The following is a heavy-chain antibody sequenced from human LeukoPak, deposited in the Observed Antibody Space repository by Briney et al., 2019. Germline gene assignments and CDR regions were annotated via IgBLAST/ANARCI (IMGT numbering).Heavy chain of an antibody. J-gene: IGHJ5*02. CDR1: GFTFTSSA. CDR2: IVVGSGNT. CDR3: ARGGVLQKYNWFDP. D-gene: IGHD3-16*01. Sequence: ASVKVSCKASGFTFTSSAVQWVRQARGQRLEWIGWIVVGSGNTNYAQKFQERVTITRDMSTSTAYMELSSLRSEDTAVYYCARGGVLQKYNWFDPWGQGTLVTVSS. V-gene: IGHV1-58*01.